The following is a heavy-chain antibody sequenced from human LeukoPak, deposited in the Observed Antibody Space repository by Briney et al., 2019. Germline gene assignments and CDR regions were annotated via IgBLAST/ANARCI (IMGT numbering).Heavy chain of an antibody. CDR2: IKRDGSEK. CDR1: GFSFSSYW. D-gene: IGHD1-1*01. Sequence: GGSLRLSCAASGFSFSSYWMSWVRQAPGKGLEWVANIKRDGSEKYYVDSVKGRFTISRDNAKNSLYLQMNNLRAEDTAVYYCARDPVRRYDYWGQGTLVTVSS. J-gene: IGHJ4*02. CDR3: ARDPVRRYDY. V-gene: IGHV3-7*01.